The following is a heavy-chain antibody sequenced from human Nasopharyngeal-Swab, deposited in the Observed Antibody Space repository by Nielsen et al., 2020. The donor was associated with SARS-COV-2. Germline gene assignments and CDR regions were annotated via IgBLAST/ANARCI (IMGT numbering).Heavy chain of an antibody. D-gene: IGHD3-3*01. Sequence: GESLKISCAASGFTFSSYWMSWVRQAPGKGLEWVANIKQDGSEKYYVDSVKGRFTISRDNAKNSLYLQMNSLRAEDTAVYYCAREGAIFGVADPDRLDYWGQGTLVTVSS. V-gene: IGHV3-7*01. CDR2: IKQDGSEK. CDR3: AREGAIFGVADPDRLDY. J-gene: IGHJ4*02. CDR1: GFTFSSYW.